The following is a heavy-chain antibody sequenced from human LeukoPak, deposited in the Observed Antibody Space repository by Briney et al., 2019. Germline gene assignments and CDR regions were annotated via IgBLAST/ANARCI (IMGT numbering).Heavy chain of an antibody. V-gene: IGHV3-7*03. CDR1: GVTFSSYW. CDR3: ARETDIPGYSSGLDY. CDR2: IKQDGSEK. Sequence: PGGSLRLSCAASGVTFSSYWMSWVRQAPGKGLGWEANIKQDGSEKYYVDSVKGRFTISRDNAKNSLYLQMNSLRAEDTAVYYCARETDIPGYSSGLDYWGQGTLVTVSS. D-gene: IGHD6-19*01. J-gene: IGHJ4*02.